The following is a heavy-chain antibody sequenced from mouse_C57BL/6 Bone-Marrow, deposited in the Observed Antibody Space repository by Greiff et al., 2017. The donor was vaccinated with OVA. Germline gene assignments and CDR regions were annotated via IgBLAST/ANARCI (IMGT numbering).Heavy chain of an antibody. Sequence: QVQLKQPGAELVKPGASVKLSCKASGYTFTSYWMQWVKQRPGQGLEWIGEIDPSDSYTNYNQKFKGKATLTVDTSSSTAYMQLSSLTSEDSAVYYCAREGLTTVVAPFDYWGQGTTLTVSS. V-gene: IGHV1-50*01. CDR2: IDPSDSYT. J-gene: IGHJ2*01. CDR3: AREGLTTVVAPFDY. D-gene: IGHD1-1*01. CDR1: GYTFTSYW.